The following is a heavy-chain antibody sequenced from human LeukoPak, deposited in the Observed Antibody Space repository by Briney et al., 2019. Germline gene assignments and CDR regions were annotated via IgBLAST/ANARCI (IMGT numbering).Heavy chain of an antibody. J-gene: IGHJ4*02. V-gene: IGHV4-59*01. CDR3: ARNIVGPRQVDY. D-gene: IGHD1-26*01. CDR2: IYYSGST. Sequence: PSETLSLTCAVYGGSFSGYYWSWIRQHPGKGLEWIGYIYYSGSTNYNPSLKSRVTISVDTSNNQFSLKLTSVTAADTAVYYCARNIVGPRQVDYWGQGILVTVSS. CDR1: GGSFSGYY.